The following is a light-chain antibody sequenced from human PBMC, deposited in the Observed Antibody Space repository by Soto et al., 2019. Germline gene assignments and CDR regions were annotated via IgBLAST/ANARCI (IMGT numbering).Light chain of an antibody. CDR2: DAS. Sequence: EIVLTQSPGTLSLSPGERATLSCRASESVSSKLVWYQKKPGQAPRLLIYDASNRATGIPARFSGSGSGTDFTLTISSLEPEDFAVYYCQQRSNWPPTWTFGQGTKVDIK. CDR3: QQRSNWPPTWT. V-gene: IGKV3-11*01. J-gene: IGKJ1*01. CDR1: ESVSSK.